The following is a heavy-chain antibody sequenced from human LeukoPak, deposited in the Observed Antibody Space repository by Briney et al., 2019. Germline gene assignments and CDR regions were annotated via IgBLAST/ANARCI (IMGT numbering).Heavy chain of an antibody. CDR3: ARDTTFDY. D-gene: IGHD1-26*01. CDR2: IYYSGST. CDR1: GGSISSGGYY. V-gene: IGHV4-31*03. Sequence: PSETLSLTCTVSGGSISSGGYYWSWIRQHPGKGLEWIGYIYYSGSTYYNPSLRSRVTISVGTSKNQFSLKLSSVTAADTAVYYCARDTTFDYWGQGTLVTVSS. J-gene: IGHJ4*02.